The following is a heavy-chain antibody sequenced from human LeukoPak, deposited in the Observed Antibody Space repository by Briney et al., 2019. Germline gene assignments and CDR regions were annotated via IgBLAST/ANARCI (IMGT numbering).Heavy chain of an antibody. D-gene: IGHD5-18*01. CDR1: GGSISSYY. CDR3: ARDRRLGDTAMVPLDY. J-gene: IGHJ4*02. Sequence: SETLSLTCTVSGGSISSYYWSWIRQPPGKGLEWIGYIYYSGSTNYNPSLKSRVTMSVDTSKNQFSLKLSSVTAADTAVYYCARDRRLGDTAMVPLDYWGQGTLATVSS. CDR2: IYYSGST. V-gene: IGHV4-59*12.